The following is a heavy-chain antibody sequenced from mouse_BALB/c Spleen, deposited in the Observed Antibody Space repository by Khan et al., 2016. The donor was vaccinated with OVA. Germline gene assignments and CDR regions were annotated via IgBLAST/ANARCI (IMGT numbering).Heavy chain of an antibody. CDR1: GFSLTNYG. CDR2: IWSGGNT. V-gene: IGHV2-2*01. CDR3: ARKRGVHYNMDF. Sequence: QVQLKESGPGLVQPSQSLSITCTVSGFSLTNYGVHWIRQSPGRGLEWLGLIWSGGNTDYNAAFISRLTISKDNTKSQVFFKMHSLQADDTAIYYCARKRGVHYNMDFWGQGISVTVSS. J-gene: IGHJ4*01.